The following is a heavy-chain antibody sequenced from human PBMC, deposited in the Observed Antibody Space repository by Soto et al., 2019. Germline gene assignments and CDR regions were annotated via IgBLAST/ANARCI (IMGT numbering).Heavy chain of an antibody. CDR2: IYYSGST. CDR1: GCSISSGEYY. J-gene: IGHJ4*01. CDR3: TRENELLSAPFVY. D-gene: IGHD3-10*01. Sequence: SDTLSLTCPVSGCSISSGEYYWSWIRQPPGKGLEWIGYIYYSGSTYYNPSLKSRVTISGDTSKNQFSLKLSSVTAADTAVYNCTRENELLSAPFVYGGQGTLVTVSS. V-gene: IGHV4-30-4*02.